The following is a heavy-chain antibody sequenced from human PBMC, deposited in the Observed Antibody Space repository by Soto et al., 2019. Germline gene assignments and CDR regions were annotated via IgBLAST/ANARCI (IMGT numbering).Heavy chain of an antibody. CDR1: GGSISSGGYS. CDR2: IYHSGST. Sequence: PSETLSLTCAVSGGSISSGGYSWSWIRQPPGKGLEWIGYIYHSGSTYYNPSLKSRVTISADTSKNQFSLKLSSVTAADTAVYYCARDQGIAVAVFDYWGQGALVTVSS. CDR3: ARDQGIAVAVFDY. V-gene: IGHV4-30-2*01. D-gene: IGHD6-19*01. J-gene: IGHJ4*02.